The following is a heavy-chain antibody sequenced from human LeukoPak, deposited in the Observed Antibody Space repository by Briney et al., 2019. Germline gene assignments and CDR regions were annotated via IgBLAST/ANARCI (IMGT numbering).Heavy chain of an antibody. Sequence: GGSMRLSCAASSFTFSKYWFHWVRQAPGKGLDWVSRIDTNGRTTDYADSVKGRFTISRDNAKNTLFLEMNSLRAEDTAVYYCARDLAGADDYWGQGTLVTVSS. CDR3: ARDLAGADDY. V-gene: IGHV3-74*01. CDR2: IDTNGRTT. J-gene: IGHJ4*02. CDR1: SFTFSKYW. D-gene: IGHD6-13*01.